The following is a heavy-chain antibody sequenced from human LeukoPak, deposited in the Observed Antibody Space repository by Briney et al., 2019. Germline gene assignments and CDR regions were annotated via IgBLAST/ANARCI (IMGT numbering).Heavy chain of an antibody. Sequence: AETLSLTCAVYGGPFSGYYWSWIRQPPGKGLEWIGEINHSGSTNYNPSLKSRVTISVDTSKNQFSLKLSSVTAADTAVYYCARGGLAVAGSKRRNWFDPWGQGTLVTVSS. V-gene: IGHV4-34*01. CDR1: GGPFSGYY. D-gene: IGHD6-19*01. CDR2: INHSGST. J-gene: IGHJ5*02. CDR3: ARGGLAVAGSKRRNWFDP.